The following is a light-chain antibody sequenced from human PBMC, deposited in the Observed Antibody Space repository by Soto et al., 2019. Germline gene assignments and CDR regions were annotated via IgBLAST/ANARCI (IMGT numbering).Light chain of an antibody. J-gene: IGKJ5*01. CDR2: DAS. Sequence: EIVLTQPPATLSLSPGERATLSCRASQSVSSYLAWYQQKPGQAPRLLIYDASSRAPGIPARFSGSGSGTDFTLTISSLEPEDFAVYHCQQRSNWPSITFGQGTRLEIK. CDR1: QSVSSY. V-gene: IGKV3-11*01. CDR3: QQRSNWPSIT.